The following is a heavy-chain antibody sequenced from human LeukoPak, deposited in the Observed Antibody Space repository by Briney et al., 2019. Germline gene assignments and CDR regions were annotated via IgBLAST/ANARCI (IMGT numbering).Heavy chain of an antibody. Sequence: SVKVSCKASVGTFSSYAISWVRQAPGQGLEWMGGIIPIFGTANYAQKFQGRVTITADESTSTAYMELSSLRSEDTAVYYCARGVAEPTIFGRDWIEERNFDYWGQGTLVTVSS. CDR3: ARGVAEPTIFGRDWIEERNFDY. V-gene: IGHV1-69*13. CDR2: IIPIFGTA. J-gene: IGHJ4*02. CDR1: VGTFSSYA. D-gene: IGHD3-3*01.